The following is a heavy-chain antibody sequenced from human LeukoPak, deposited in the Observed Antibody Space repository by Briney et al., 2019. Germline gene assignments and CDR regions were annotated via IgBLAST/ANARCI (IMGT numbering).Heavy chain of an antibody. D-gene: IGHD5-12*01. J-gene: IGHJ4*02. Sequence: SVKVSCKASGGTFSSYAISWVRQAPGQGLEWMGRIIPILGIANYAQKFQGRVTITADKSTSTAYMELSSLRSGDTAVYYCAREMLRLGCDYWGQGTLVTVSS. CDR1: GGTFSSYA. V-gene: IGHV1-69*04. CDR3: AREMLRLGCDY. CDR2: IIPILGIA.